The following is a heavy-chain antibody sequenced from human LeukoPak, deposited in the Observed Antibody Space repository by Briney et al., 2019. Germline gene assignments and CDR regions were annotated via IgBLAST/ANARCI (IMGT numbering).Heavy chain of an antibody. CDR1: GFTFSKYW. Sequence: GGSLRLSCAASGFTFSKYWMSWIRQAPGKGLEWAAHISEDGSNKYYVESVKGRFTISRDNAKNTLYLQMNSLRVEDTAVYYCARDPPVCSTSCLDYWGQGTLVTVSS. CDR3: ARDPPVCSTSCLDY. V-gene: IGHV3-7*03. D-gene: IGHD2-2*01. J-gene: IGHJ4*02. CDR2: ISEDGSNK.